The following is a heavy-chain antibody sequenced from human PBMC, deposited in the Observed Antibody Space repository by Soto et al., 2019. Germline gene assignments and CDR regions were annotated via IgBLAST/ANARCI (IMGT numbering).Heavy chain of an antibody. Sequence: EVQLVESEGGLVQPGGSLRLSCAASGFTFSYYWMHWVRQAPGRGLVWVSRIHSDGSSTTYADSVKGRFTISRDNAKNTLYLQMNNPRAEDTVVSYCARGDRGAFDLWGQGTMVTVSS. V-gene: IGHV3-74*01. CDR1: GFTFSYYW. D-gene: IGHD2-21*02. J-gene: IGHJ3*01. CDR2: IHSDGSST. CDR3: ARGDRGAFDL.